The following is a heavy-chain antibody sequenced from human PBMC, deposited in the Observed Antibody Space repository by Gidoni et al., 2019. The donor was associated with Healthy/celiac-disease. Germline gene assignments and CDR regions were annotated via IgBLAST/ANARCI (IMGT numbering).Heavy chain of an antibody. CDR3: AKGGRAVAGREYYFDY. V-gene: IGHV3-23*01. J-gene: IGHJ4*02. D-gene: IGHD6-19*01. Sequence: ELQLLESGGGLVQPGGSLRLSCAASGFTFRSYAMGWVRQAPGKGLEWVSAISGSGGSTYYGDSVKGRFTISRDNSKNTLYLQMNSLRDEDTAVYYCAKGGRAVAGREYYFDYWGQGTLVTVSS. CDR1: GFTFRSYA. CDR2: ISGSGGST.